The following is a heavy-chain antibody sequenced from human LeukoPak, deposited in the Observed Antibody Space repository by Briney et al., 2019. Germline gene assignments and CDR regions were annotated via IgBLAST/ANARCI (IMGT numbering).Heavy chain of an antibody. D-gene: IGHD4-17*01. V-gene: IGHV3-64*02. J-gene: IGHJ4*02. CDR3: ARAPYGDPHHYFDY. CDR2: ISSNGGST. Sequence: GGSLRLSCAASGFTFSNYAMYWVRQAPGKGLEFVSAISSNGGSTYYADSVKGRFTISRDYSMDTLYLQMGSLRAEDMAVYYCARAPYGDPHHYFDYWGQGTLVTVSS. CDR1: GFTFSNYA.